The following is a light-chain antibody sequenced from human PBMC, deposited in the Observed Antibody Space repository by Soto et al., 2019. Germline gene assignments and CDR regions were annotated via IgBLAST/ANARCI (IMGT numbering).Light chain of an antibody. J-gene: IGKJ5*01. CDR3: QAGT. Sequence: EIVLTQSPGTLSLSPGERAALSCRTSQSVSRRFLAWYQQKPGQAPRLLIYGASSRATGIPDRFSGSGSGTDFTLTISRLEPEDFAVYYCQAGTFGQGTRLEI. CDR1: QSVSRRF. V-gene: IGKV3-20*01. CDR2: GAS.